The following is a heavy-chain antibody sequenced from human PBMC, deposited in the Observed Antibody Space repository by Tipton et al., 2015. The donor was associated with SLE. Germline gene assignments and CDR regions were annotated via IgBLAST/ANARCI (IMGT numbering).Heavy chain of an antibody. J-gene: IGHJ4*02. CDR3: AREATRGHFDF. CDR2: VHTSGST. CDR1: GGSISSGSYY. Sequence: TLSLTCTVSGGSISSGSYYWSWIRQPAGKGLKWIGRVHTSGSTNYNPSLRSRVTISVDTSKNQFSLNLNSVTAADTAVYSCAREATRGHFDFWGQGTLVTVSS. D-gene: IGHD1-26*01. V-gene: IGHV4-61*02.